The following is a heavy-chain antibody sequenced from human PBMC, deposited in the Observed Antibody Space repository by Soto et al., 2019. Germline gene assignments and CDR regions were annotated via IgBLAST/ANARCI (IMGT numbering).Heavy chain of an antibody. CDR3: GYDFWSGYYSVGQTSGMDV. CDR2: IRDKVNKYAT. V-gene: IGHV3-73*02. D-gene: IGHD3-3*01. J-gene: IGHJ6*02. CDR1: GFTFSGSA. Sequence: EVQLVESGGGLVQPGGSLKLSCAASGFTFSGSAIHWVRQASGKGLKWVGRIRDKVNKYATAYAASVTGRFTISRDDSKNMAYLQMNSLKTDDTAVYYCGYDFWSGYYSVGQTSGMDVWGQGTTVTVSS.